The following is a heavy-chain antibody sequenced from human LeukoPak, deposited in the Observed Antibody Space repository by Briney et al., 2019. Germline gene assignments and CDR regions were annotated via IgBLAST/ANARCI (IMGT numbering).Heavy chain of an antibody. CDR2: ISYDGSNK. D-gene: IGHD4-17*01. CDR1: GFTFSSYG. V-gene: IGHV3-30*18. Sequence: GLSLRLSCAASGFTFSSYGMHWVRQAPGKGLEWVAVISYDGSNKYYADSVKGRFTISRDNSKNTLYLQMNSLRAEDTAVYYCAKDEGDYGPGAFDIWGQGTMVTVSS. J-gene: IGHJ3*02. CDR3: AKDEGDYGPGAFDI.